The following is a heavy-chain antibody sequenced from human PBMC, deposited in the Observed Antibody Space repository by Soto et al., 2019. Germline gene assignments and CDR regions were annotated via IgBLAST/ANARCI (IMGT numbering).Heavy chain of an antibody. J-gene: IGHJ5*02. CDR1: GFTFSSYE. Sequence: GGSLRLSCAASGFTFSSYEMNWVRQAPGKGLEWVSYISSSGSTIYYADSVKGRFTISRDNAKNSLYLQMNSLRVEDTAVYYCASLLAYGSGYNWFDPWGQGTLVTVSS. V-gene: IGHV3-48*03. D-gene: IGHD3-10*01. CDR3: ASLLAYGSGYNWFDP. CDR2: ISSSGSTI.